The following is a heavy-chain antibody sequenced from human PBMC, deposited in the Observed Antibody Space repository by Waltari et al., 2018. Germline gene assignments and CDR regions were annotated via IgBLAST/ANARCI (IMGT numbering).Heavy chain of an antibody. CDR2: VDPEDGET. J-gene: IGHJ6*03. CDR1: GYTFTDYY. Sequence: EVQLVQSGAEVKKPGATVNISCKASGYTFTDYYMHWVQQAPGKGLEWMGRVDPEDGETIYAEKFQGRVTITADTSTDTAYMELSSLRSEDTAVYYCATRGPDVGFGYYYYMDVWGKGTTVTVSS. D-gene: IGHD3-10*01. CDR3: ATRGPDVGFGYYYYMDV. V-gene: IGHV1-69-2*01.